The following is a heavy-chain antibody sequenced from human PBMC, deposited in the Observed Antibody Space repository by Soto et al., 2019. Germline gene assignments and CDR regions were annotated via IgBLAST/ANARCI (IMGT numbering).Heavy chain of an antibody. D-gene: IGHD6-13*01. J-gene: IGHJ4*02. CDR3: AKDYSSSWDTNDY. V-gene: IGHV3-23*01. CDR2: ISGSGGST. Sequence: GGSLRLSCAASGCTFSSYAMSWVRQAPGKGLEWVSAISGSGGSTYYADSVKGRFTISRDNSKNTLYLQMNSLRAEDTAVYYCAKDYSSSWDTNDYWGQGTLVTVSS. CDR1: GCTFSSYA.